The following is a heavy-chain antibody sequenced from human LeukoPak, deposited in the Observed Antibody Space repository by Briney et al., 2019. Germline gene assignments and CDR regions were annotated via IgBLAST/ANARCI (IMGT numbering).Heavy chain of an antibody. V-gene: IGHV3-9*01. CDR2: ISWNSGSI. D-gene: IGHD5-12*01. CDR3: AKDSGYSGYDYADY. CDR1: GFSFDDYA. Sequence: GGSLRLSCAASGFSFDDYAMHWVRHAPGEGLGWGSGISWNSGSIGYADSVKGRFTISRDNAKNSLYLQMNSLRAEDTALYYCAKDSGYSGYDYADYWGQGTLVTVSS. J-gene: IGHJ4*02.